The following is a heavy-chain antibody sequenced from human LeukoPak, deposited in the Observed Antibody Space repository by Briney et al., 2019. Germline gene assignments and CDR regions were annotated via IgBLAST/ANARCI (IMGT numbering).Heavy chain of an antibody. CDR2: IRSKAYGGTT. CDR1: GFTFGDYA. D-gene: IGHD3-10*01. Sequence: GGALRLFCTAFGFTFGDYAMSWVRQAPGKGLEWVGFIRSKAYGGTTEYAASVKGRFTISRDDSKSIAYLQMNSLKTEDTAVYYCTRGFLMVRGVIDYWGQGTLVTVSS. V-gene: IGHV3-49*04. CDR3: TRGFLMVRGVIDY. J-gene: IGHJ4*02.